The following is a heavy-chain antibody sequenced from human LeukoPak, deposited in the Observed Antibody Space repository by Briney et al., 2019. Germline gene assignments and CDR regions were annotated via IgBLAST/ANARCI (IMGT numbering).Heavy chain of an antibody. CDR3: TRTVLDCKNGVCYDY. D-gene: IGHD2-8*01. Sequence: ASVKVFCKTSGYTFTNYGISWVQQAPGQGLEWMGWISPYNGNTIYAQKLQGRVTVTTDTSTSTAYMELRSLRSDDTAVYYCTRTVLDCKNGVCYDYWGQGTLVTVSS. V-gene: IGHV1-18*01. CDR1: GYTFTNYG. J-gene: IGHJ4*02. CDR2: ISPYNGNT.